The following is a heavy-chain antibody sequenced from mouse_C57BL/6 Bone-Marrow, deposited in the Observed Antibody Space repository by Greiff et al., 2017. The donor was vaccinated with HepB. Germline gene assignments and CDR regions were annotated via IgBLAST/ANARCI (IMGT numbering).Heavy chain of an antibody. J-gene: IGHJ4*01. Sequence: QVHVKQSGAELARPGASVKLSCKASGYTFTSYGISWVKQRTGQGLEWIGEIYPRSGNTYYNEKFKGKATLTADKSSSTAYMELRSLTSEDSAVYFCARSRGYGRAMDYWGQGTSVTVSS. D-gene: IGHD2-2*01. V-gene: IGHV1-81*01. CDR3: ARSRGYGRAMDY. CDR1: GYTFTSYG. CDR2: IYPRSGNT.